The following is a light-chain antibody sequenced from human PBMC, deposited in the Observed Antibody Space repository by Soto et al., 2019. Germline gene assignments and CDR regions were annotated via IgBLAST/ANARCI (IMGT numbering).Light chain of an antibody. J-gene: IGKJ2*01. CDR1: QSISHW. CDR2: DAS. V-gene: IGKV1-5*01. Sequence: DIQMTQSPSTLSAFVGDTVTITCRASQSISHWLAWYQQRPGRAPKLLIYDASSLESGVPSRFSGSGSGTEFTLTISSLQPDDFATYYCQQYNSYSYTFGQGTKLEIK. CDR3: QQYNSYSYT.